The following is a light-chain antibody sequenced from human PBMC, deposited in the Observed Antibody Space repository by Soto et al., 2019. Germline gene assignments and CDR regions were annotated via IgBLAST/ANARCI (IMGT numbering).Light chain of an antibody. CDR1: QGISTY. J-gene: IGKJ1*01. CDR3: QQYNTYST. CDR2: AAS. V-gene: IGKV1-9*01. Sequence: DIQMTQSPSSLSASVGDRVTITCRASQGISTYLAWYQQKPGKAPNLLIYAASTLQSGVPSRFSGSGSGTEFTLTISSLQPDDFATYYCQQYNTYSTFGQGTKVDIK.